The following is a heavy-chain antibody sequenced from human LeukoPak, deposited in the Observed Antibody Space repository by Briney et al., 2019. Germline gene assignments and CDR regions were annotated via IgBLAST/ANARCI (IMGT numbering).Heavy chain of an antibody. CDR3: ARGDGYNYGFFDY. CDR1: GSTFSSYA. V-gene: IGHV3-30*04. J-gene: IGHJ4*02. Sequence: GGSLRLSCAASGSTFSSYAMHWVRQAPGKGLEWVAVISYDGSNKYYADSVKGRFTISRDNSKNTLYLQMNSLRAEDTAVYYCARGDGYNYGFFDYWGQGTLVTVSS. CDR2: ISYDGSNK. D-gene: IGHD5-24*01.